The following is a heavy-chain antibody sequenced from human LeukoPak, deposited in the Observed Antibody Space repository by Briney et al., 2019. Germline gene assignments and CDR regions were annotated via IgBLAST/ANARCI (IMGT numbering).Heavy chain of an antibody. J-gene: IGHJ4*02. CDR2: ISAYNGNT. Sequence: GASVKVSCKASGYMFTSYAISLVRQAPGQGLEWMGWISAYNGNTNYAQKFQGRVTMTTDTSTTTAYMELRSLRSDDTAIYYCARHPYYDSRDYYVYWGQGTLVTVSS. V-gene: IGHV1-18*01. D-gene: IGHD3-22*01. CDR1: GYMFTSYA. CDR3: ARHPYYDSRDYYVY.